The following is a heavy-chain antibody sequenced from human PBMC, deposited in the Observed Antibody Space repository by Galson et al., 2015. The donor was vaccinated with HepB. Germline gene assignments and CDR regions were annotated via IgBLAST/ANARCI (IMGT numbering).Heavy chain of an antibody. D-gene: IGHD6-19*01. V-gene: IGHV3-21*01. J-gene: IGHJ4*02. Sequence: SLRLSCAASGFTFSSYSMNWVRQAPGKGLEWVSSISSSSSYIYYADSVKGRFTISRDNAKNSLYLQMNSLRAEDTAVYYCARDRGAGGSGWPLDYWGQGTLVTVSS. CDR3: ARDRGAGGSGWPLDY. CDR2: ISSSSSYI. CDR1: GFTFSSYS.